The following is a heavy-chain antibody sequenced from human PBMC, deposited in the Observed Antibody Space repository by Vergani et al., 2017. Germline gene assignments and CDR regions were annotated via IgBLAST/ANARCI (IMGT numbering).Heavy chain of an antibody. V-gene: IGHV4-61*02. CDR2: IYTSGST. Sequence: QVQLQESGPGLVKPSQTLSLTCTVSGGSISSGSYYWSWIRQPAGKGLEWIGRIYTSGSTNYNPSLKSRVTMSVDTSKNQFSLKLSSVTAADTAAYYCARATQEIVVVPAAYWYFDLWGRGTLVTVSS. D-gene: IGHD2-2*01. J-gene: IGHJ2*01. CDR3: ARATQEIVVVPAAYWYFDL. CDR1: GGSISSGSYY.